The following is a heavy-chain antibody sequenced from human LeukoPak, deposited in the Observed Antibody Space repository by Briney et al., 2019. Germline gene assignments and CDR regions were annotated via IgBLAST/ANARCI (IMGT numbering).Heavy chain of an antibody. D-gene: IGHD2-15*01. V-gene: IGHV1-18*01. Sequence: ASVKVSCKASGGTFSSYAISWVRQAPGQGLEWMGWISTYNDNIHYAQKLQGRVTMTTDTSMSTAYMELRSLRSDDTAIYYCARRLYCSGGSCYSGGDYWGQGTLVTVSS. CDR3: ARRLYCSGGSCYSGGDY. CDR2: ISTYNDNI. J-gene: IGHJ4*02. CDR1: GGTFSSYA.